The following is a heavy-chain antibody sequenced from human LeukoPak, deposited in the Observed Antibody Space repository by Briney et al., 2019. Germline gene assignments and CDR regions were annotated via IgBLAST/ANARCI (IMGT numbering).Heavy chain of an antibody. Sequence: GGSLRLSCAASGFTFSTYAMHWVRQAPGKGLEWVAVIAYDGSSQYYADSVKGRFTISRDNSKKTLHLQMNSLRAEDTAVYYCARSLTCSTPSCYIQYFDYWGQGTLVTVSS. V-gene: IGHV3-30-3*01. CDR3: ARSLTCSTPSCYIQYFDY. CDR2: IAYDGSSQ. J-gene: IGHJ4*02. D-gene: IGHD2-2*02. CDR1: GFTFSTYA.